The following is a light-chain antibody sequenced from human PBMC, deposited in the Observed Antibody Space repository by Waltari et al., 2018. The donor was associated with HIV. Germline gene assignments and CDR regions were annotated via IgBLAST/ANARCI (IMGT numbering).Light chain of an antibody. CDR1: SSDVGAYNL. Sequence: QTALTQPASVSGSPGQSITISCTGTSSDVGAYNLVSWYQQHPGKAPRLIIYDVSERPAVVSNRCTGSKPGNTASLTISGLQAEDEADYYCCSYVSEIVPCVFGGGTKLTVL. CDR2: DVS. V-gene: IGLV2-23*02. J-gene: IGLJ3*02. CDR3: CSYVSEIVPCV.